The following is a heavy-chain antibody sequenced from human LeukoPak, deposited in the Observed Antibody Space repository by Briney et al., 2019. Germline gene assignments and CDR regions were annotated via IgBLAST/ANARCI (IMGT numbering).Heavy chain of an antibody. Sequence: GASVKVSCKASGGTFSSYAISWVRQAPGQGLEWMGWITPNSGGTNYAQKFQGRVTMTRDTSISTAYMELSRLRSDDTAVYYCARMSGYYYGTSDYYPFDYWGQGTLVTVSS. CDR3: ARMSGYYYGTSDYYPFDY. J-gene: IGHJ4*02. CDR1: GGTFSSYA. V-gene: IGHV1-2*02. CDR2: ITPNSGGT. D-gene: IGHD3-22*01.